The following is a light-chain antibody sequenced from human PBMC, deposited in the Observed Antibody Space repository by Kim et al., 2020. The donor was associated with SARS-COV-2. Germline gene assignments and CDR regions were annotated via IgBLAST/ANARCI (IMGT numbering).Light chain of an antibody. CDR3: NSRDSSGNHLGVV. CDR1: RHTSYY. V-gene: IGLV3-19*01. Sequence: QTVRMTCQGNRHTSYYASWYQQTPGQAPVLVIYGKNNRPSGIPDRFSGSSSGNTASLTITGAQAEDEADYYCNSRDSSGNHLGVVFGGGTQLTVL. J-gene: IGLJ2*01. CDR2: GKN.